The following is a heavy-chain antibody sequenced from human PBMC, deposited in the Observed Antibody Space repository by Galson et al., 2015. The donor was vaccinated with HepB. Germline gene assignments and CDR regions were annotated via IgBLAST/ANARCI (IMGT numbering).Heavy chain of an antibody. CDR3: ARQSGYNWNDRWFDP. Sequence: QSGAEVKKPGESLKISCKGSGYNFINNWIVWVRQMPGKGLEWMGIIYPGDSDTKYSPSCQGQVTISADKSISTAYLQWSSLKASDTAMYYCARQSGYNWNDRWFDPWGQGTLVTVSS. V-gene: IGHV5-51*01. D-gene: IGHD1-20*01. CDR1: GYNFINNW. J-gene: IGHJ5*02. CDR2: IYPGDSDT.